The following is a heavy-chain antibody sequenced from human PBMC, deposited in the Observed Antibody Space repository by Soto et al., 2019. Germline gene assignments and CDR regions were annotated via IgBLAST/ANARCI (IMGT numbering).Heavy chain of an antibody. D-gene: IGHD5-12*01. Sequence: QVQLQQWGAGLLKPSETLSLTCTVNGGSLTGYYWSWIRQPPGKGLEWIGEVKDGGSTNYSPSLRGRVSISEDTSKTHFSLRLNSVTAADTAVYFCARGQEGIVATHWDQGALVTVSS. CDR1: GGSLTGYY. J-gene: IGHJ4*02. CDR3: ARGQEGIVATH. V-gene: IGHV4-34*01. CDR2: VKDGGST.